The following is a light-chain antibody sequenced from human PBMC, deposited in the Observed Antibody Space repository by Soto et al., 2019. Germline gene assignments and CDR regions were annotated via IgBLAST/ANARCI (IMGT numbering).Light chain of an antibody. CDR2: EVS. V-gene: IGLV2-8*01. Sequence: QSVLTHPPSASGSPGQSVTISCTGTSSDVGGYNYVSWYQQHPGKAPKLMIYEVSKRPSGVPDRFSGSKSGNTASLTVSGLQAEDEADYYCSSYAGSNKLLFGGGTKVTVL. CDR1: SSDVGGYNY. CDR3: SSYAGSNKLL. J-gene: IGLJ2*01.